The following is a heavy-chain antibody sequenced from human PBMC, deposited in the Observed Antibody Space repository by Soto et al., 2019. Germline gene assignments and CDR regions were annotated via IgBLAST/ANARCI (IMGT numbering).Heavy chain of an antibody. CDR1: GYTFTSYG. CDR3: ARGAPLQQWLVHD. Sequence: ASVKVCCKASGYTFTSYGISWVRQAPGQGLEWMGGIIPIFGTANYAQKFQGRVTITADESTSTAHMELSSLRSEDTAVYYCARGAPLQQWLVHDWGQGTLVTVSS. V-gene: IGHV1-69*13. CDR2: IIPIFGTA. J-gene: IGHJ4*02. D-gene: IGHD6-19*01.